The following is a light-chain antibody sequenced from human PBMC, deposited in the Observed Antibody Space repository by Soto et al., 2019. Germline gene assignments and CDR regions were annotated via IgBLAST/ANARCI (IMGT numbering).Light chain of an antibody. CDR2: AAS. CDR3: QKYNRAPRT. V-gene: IGKV1-27*01. Sequence: DIQMTQSPSSLSASIGDRVTITCRASQDISNFLAWYQQKPGKAPKVLIYAASSLQSGAPSRFSGSGSGTDFTLTISSLQPEDVATYYCQKYNRAPRTFGQGTEAEIK. CDR1: QDISNF. J-gene: IGKJ1*01.